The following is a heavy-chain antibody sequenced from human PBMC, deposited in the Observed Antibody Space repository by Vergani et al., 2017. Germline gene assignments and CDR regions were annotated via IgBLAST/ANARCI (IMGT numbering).Heavy chain of an antibody. D-gene: IGHD6-19*01. J-gene: IGHJ3*02. CDR1: GFTFIMHA. V-gene: IGHV3-23*01. CDR3: AHVGRSEVAGTFGAFDI. CDR2: LSASDRRT. Sequence: EVQLLESGGDLVQPGGSLRLSCAASGFTFIMHAMSWVRQAPGKGLEWVSTLSASDRRTHYADSVKGRFTISRDISKNTLFLHMNSLRPEDTAVYYCAHVGRSEVAGTFGAFDIWGQGTMVTVSS.